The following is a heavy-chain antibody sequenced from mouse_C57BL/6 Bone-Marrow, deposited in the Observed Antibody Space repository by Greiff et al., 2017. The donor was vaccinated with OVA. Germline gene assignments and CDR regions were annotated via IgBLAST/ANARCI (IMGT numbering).Heavy chain of an antibody. V-gene: IGHV5-6*01. J-gene: IGHJ1*03. D-gene: IGHD1-1*01. CDR2: IVGGGIST. Sequence: EVQLVESGGDLVKPGGSLKLSCAASGFTFSSYGMSWVRQTPDKRLGWFATIVGGGISTSYPDSVKGRFTISRDNAKKTLYLQMSSLKSEDTAMYYCARQLRYPPLKFDVWGTGTTVTVSS. CDR1: GFTFSSYG. CDR3: ARQLRYPPLKFDV.